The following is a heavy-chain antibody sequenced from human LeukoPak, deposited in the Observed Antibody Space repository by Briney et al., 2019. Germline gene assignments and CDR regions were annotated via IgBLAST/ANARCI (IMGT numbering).Heavy chain of an antibody. CDR3: AKSLWFGELFSYHDY. Sequence: GESLRLSCAASGFNFGNNAMTWVRQAPGKGLEWVSGISASGRSTYYADSVKGRFTTSRDNARSTLWLQMNSLRAEDTAVYYCAKSLWFGELFSYHDYWGQGNLVTVSS. CDR2: ISASGRST. CDR1: GFNFGNNA. J-gene: IGHJ4*02. V-gene: IGHV3-23*01. D-gene: IGHD3-10*01.